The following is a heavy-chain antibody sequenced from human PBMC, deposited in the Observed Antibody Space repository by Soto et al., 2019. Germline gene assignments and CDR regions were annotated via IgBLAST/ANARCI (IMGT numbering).Heavy chain of an antibody. V-gene: IGHV3-11*06. J-gene: IGHJ6*02. CDR2: ISSSSGST. CDR3: ARDRGGCDRLYYYHGMDV. Sequence: QVQLVESGGGLVKPGGSLRLSCAASGFTFSDYYMSWIRQAPGKGLEYISYISSSSGSTNYADSVKGRFTISRDNAKNSLYLQMSSLRAEDTAVYYCARDRGGCDRLYYYHGMDVWGQGTTVTVSS. CDR1: GFTFSDYY. D-gene: IGHD5-12*01.